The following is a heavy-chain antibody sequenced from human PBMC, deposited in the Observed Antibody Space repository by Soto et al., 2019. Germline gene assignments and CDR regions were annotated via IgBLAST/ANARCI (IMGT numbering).Heavy chain of an antibody. CDR3: AKAAPRHIGYYYYMDV. CDR1: GFTFSSYA. J-gene: IGHJ6*03. CDR2: ISGSGGST. V-gene: IGHV3-23*01. Sequence: GGSLRLSCAASGFTFSSYAMSWVRQAPGKGLEWVSAISGSGGSTYYADSVKGRFTISRDNSKNTLYLQMNSLRAEDTAVYYCAKAAPRHIGYYYYMDVWGKGTTVTVSS.